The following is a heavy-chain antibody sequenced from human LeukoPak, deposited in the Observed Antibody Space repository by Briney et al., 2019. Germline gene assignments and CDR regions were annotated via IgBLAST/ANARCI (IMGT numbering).Heavy chain of an antibody. J-gene: IGHJ5*02. V-gene: IGHV1-2*06. CDR1: GYTFTGYY. CDR2: INPNSGGT. D-gene: IGHD4-17*01. CDR3: ARHRHDYGDRKTTINWFDP. Sequence: GASVKVSCKASGYTFTGYYMHWVRQAPGQGLEWMGRINPNSGGTNYAQKFQGRVTMTRDTSISTAYLQWSSLKASDTAMYYCARHRHDYGDRKTTINWFDPWGQGTLVTVSS.